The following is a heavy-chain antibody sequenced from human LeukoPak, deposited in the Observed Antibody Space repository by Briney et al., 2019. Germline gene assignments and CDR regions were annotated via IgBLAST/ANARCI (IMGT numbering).Heavy chain of an antibody. V-gene: IGHV1-69*05. Sequence: SVKVSCKAFGGSFSSEAISWVRQAPGQGLEWMGGIIPIFGTANYAQKFQGRVTITTDEYTSTAYMEVSSLGSEDTAVYYCVRKAGDCGGGSCYSIDYWGQGTLVTVSS. CDR2: IIPIFGTA. CDR3: VRKAGDCGGGSCYSIDY. CDR1: GGSFSSEA. D-gene: IGHD2-15*01. J-gene: IGHJ4*02.